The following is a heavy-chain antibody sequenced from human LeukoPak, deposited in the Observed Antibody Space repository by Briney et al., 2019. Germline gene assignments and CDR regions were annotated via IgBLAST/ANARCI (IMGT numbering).Heavy chain of an antibody. V-gene: IGHV4-61*01. D-gene: IGHD2-2*02. CDR1: GGSISSSSYY. J-gene: IGHJ4*02. CDR2: IYYSGST. CDR3: ARDRGAIRY. Sequence: NPSETLSLTCTVSGGSISSSSYYWSWIRQPPGKGLEWIGYIYYSGSTNYNPSLKSRVTISVDTSKNQFSLKLSSVSAADTAVYYCARDRGAIRYWGQGTLVTVSS.